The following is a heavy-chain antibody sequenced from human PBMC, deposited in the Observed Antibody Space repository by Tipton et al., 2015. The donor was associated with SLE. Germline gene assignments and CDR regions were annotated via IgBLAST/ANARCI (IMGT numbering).Heavy chain of an antibody. V-gene: IGHV3-7*01. D-gene: IGHD6-19*01. CDR3: AKDRWLVTF. CDR1: GFTFGTYW. Sequence: GSLRLSCAASGFTFGTYWMRWVRQAPGKGPGWVANINNDGSEKYYVDSVKGRFTISRDNAKSSLSLQMNSLRADDTAVYYCAKDRWLVTFWGQGTLVAVSS. CDR2: INNDGSEK. J-gene: IGHJ4*02.